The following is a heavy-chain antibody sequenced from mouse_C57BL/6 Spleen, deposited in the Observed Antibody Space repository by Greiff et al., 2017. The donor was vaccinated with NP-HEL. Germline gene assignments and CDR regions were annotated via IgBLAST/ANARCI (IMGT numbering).Heavy chain of an antibody. V-gene: IGHV5-4*03. CDR1: GFTFSSYA. J-gene: IGHJ4*01. Sequence: EVMLVESGGGLVKPGGSLKLSCAASGFTFSSYAMSWVRQTPEKRLEWVATISDGGSYTYYPDNVKGRFTISRDNAKNNLYLQMSHLKSEDTAMYYCASAPLGYAMDYWGQGTSVTVSS. D-gene: IGHD4-1*01. CDR3: ASAPLGYAMDY. CDR2: ISDGGSYT.